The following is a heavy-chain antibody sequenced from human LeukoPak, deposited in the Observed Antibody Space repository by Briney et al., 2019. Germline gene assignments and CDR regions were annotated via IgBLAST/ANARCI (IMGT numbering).Heavy chain of an antibody. J-gene: IGHJ3*02. V-gene: IGHV5-51*01. D-gene: IGHD3-22*01. CDR3: ARQEAAGTYYYDSSGYYYVRSAFDI. CDR1: GYSFTSYW. CDR2: IYPGDSDT. Sequence: GESLKISCKGSGYSFTSYWIGWVRQMPGEGLGWMGIIYPGDSDTRYSPSFQGQVTISADKSISTAYLQWSSLKASDTAMYYCARQEAAGTYYYDSSGYYYVRSAFDIWGQGTMVTVSS.